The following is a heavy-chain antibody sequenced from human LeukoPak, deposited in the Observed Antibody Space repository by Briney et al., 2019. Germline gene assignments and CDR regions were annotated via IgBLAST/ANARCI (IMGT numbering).Heavy chain of an antibody. V-gene: IGHV1-2*02. Sequence: GASVKVSCKASGYTFTGYYMHWVRQAPGQGLEWMGWINPNSGGTNYAQKFQGRVTMTRDTSISTAYMELSRLTSDDTAVYYSARDEAATSDNAFDIWGQGTMITVSS. CDR3: ARDEAATSDNAFDI. CDR2: INPNSGGT. J-gene: IGHJ3*02. D-gene: IGHD1-26*01. CDR1: GYTFTGYY.